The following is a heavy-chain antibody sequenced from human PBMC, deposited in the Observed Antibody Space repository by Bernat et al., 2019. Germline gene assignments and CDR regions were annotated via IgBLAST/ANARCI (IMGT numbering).Heavy chain of an antibody. V-gene: IGHV3-23*01. J-gene: IGHJ5*02. Sequence: EVQLLESGGGLVQPGGSLRLSCAASGFTFSSYAMSWVRQAPGKGLEWVSAISGSGGSTYYADSVKGRLTISRDNSKNTLYLQMNSLRAEDTAVYYWAKPPSTAWRPENWFDPWGQGTLVTVSS. D-gene: IGHD1-14*01. CDR1: GFTFSSYA. CDR3: AKPPSTAWRPENWFDP. CDR2: ISGSGGST.